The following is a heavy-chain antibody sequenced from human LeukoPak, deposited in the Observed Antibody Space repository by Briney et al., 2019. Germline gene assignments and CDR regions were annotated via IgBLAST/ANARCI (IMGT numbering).Heavy chain of an antibody. CDR1: GYSFTNYW. Sequence: GESLKISCKGSGYSFTNYWIGWVRQMPGKGLEWMGIIYPGDSDTRYSPSFQGQVTVSADKSISTAYLQWSSLKASDTAMYYCARLPGGYSGSYPHQYYYYYMDVWGKGTTVTVSS. V-gene: IGHV5-51*01. CDR3: ARLPGGYSGSYPHQYYYYYMDV. J-gene: IGHJ6*03. CDR2: IYPGDSDT. D-gene: IGHD1-26*01.